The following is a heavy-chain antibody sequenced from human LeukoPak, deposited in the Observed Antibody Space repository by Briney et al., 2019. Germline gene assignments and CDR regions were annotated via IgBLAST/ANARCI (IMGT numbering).Heavy chain of an antibody. CDR3: ARDRLGDSGRYYGMDV. D-gene: IGHD2-21*02. CDR1: GFTFSSYS. J-gene: IGHJ6*02. Sequence: PGGSLRLSCVASGFTFSSYSMNWVRQAPGKGLEWVSSISSSSSYIYYADSVKGRFTISRDNAKNSLYLQMNSLRAEDTAVYYCARDRLGDSGRYYGMDVWGQGTTVTVSS. V-gene: IGHV3-21*01. CDR2: ISSSSSYI.